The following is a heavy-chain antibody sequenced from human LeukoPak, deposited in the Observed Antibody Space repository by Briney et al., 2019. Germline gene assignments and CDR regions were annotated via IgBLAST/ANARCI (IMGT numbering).Heavy chain of an antibody. V-gene: IGHV3-48*01. CDR2: ISSSSSTI. J-gene: IGHJ5*02. CDR1: GFTFSSYS. D-gene: IGHD3-10*01. CDR3: ARETRTYYYGSGNWFDP. Sequence: GGSLRLSCAASGFTFSSYSMKWVRQAPGKGLEWVSYISSSSSTIYYADSVKGRFTISRDNAKNSLYLQMNSLRAEDTAVYYCARETRTYYYGSGNWFDPWGQGTLVTVSS.